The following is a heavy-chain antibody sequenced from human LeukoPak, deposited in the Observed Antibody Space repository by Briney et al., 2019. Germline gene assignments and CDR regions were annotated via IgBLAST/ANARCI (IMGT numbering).Heavy chain of an antibody. J-gene: IGHJ4*02. V-gene: IGHV4-59*01. CDR2: IYYSGST. Sequence: SETLSLTCTVSGGSISSYYWSWIRQPPGKGLEWIGYIYYSGSTNYNPSLKSRVTISVDTSKNQFSLKLNSVTAADTAVYYCARVSYDYVWGSYRYGYYFDYWGQGTLVTVSS. CDR1: GGSISSYY. D-gene: IGHD3-16*02. CDR3: ARVSYDYVWGSYRYGYYFDY.